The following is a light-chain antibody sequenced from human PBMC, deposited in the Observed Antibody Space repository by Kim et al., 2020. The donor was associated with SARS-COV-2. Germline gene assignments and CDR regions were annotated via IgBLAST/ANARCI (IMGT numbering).Light chain of an antibody. CDR3: QQYGSSPWT. CDR2: GAA. Sequence: SPREGGALSCRGSQSVRNSYLAWYQQKPGQTPRVLMYGAANRAAGIPDRFSGSGSGTDFTLTIRRLEPEDFAVYYCQQYGSSPWTFGQGTKVDIK. J-gene: IGKJ1*01. V-gene: IGKV3-20*01. CDR1: QSVRNSY.